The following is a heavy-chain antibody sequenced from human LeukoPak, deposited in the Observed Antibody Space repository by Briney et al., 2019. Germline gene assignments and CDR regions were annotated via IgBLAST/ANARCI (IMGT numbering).Heavy chain of an antibody. CDR2: IYYSGST. CDR1: GGSMSTFY. J-gene: IGHJ4*02. CDR3: AREGGPYRPLDY. V-gene: IGHV4-59*13. Sequence: PSETLSLTCTVSGGSMSTFYWSWIRQPPGKGLEWIGYIYYSGSTNYNPSFKSRVTISVDTSRNQFSLKLSSVTAADTAVYYCAREGGPYRPLDYSGQGTLVTVAS.